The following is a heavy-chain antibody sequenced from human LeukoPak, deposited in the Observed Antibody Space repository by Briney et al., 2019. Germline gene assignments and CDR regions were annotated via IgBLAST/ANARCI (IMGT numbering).Heavy chain of an antibody. V-gene: IGHV4-59*01. D-gene: IGHD2-15*01. Sequence: PSETMSLTCAVSGGSISSYYWSWIRQPPGKGLEWIGYIYYSGRTNYNPSLKSRVTISLDTPRNQFSLKLSSVTAADAAVYYCARDCSGASCYDYWGQGTLVTVSS. CDR2: IYYSGRT. CDR3: ARDCSGASCYDY. J-gene: IGHJ4*02. CDR1: GGSISSYY.